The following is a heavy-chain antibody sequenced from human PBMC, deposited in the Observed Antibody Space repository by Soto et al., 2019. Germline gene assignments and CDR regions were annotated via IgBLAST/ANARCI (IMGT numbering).Heavy chain of an antibody. V-gene: IGHV3-7*03. D-gene: IGHD7-27*01. J-gene: IGHJ4*02. CDR1: GFNFGSYW. CDR3: ARGTPTPGVDY. CDR2: IKEDGREM. Sequence: EVQLVESGGGLVQPGGSLRLACAASGFNFGSYWMNWVRQAPGKGLEWVAKIKEDGREMYYMDSVKGRFTVSRDNAKNSLDRQMDRLRADDTALYYCARGTPTPGVDYWGQGNLVTVSS.